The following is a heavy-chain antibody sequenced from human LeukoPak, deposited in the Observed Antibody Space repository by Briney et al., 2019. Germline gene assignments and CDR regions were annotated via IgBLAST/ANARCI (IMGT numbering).Heavy chain of an antibody. V-gene: IGHV1-18*04. CDR2: ISTYNGNT. Sequence: EASVKVSCKASGYTFTGYYMHWVRQAPGQGLEWMGWISTYNGNTNYAQKIQGRVTMTTDTSTSTAYMELRSLRSDDTAVYYCARDLPYSSSWESIDYWGQGTLVTVSS. J-gene: IGHJ4*02. CDR3: ARDLPYSSSWESIDY. CDR1: GYTFTGYY. D-gene: IGHD6-13*01.